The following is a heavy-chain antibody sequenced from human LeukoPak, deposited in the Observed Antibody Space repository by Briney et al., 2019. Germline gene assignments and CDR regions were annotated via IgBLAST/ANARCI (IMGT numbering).Heavy chain of an antibody. J-gene: IGHJ5*02. CDR1: GGSISSSSYY. D-gene: IGHD4-17*01. Sequence: SETLSLTCTVSGGSISSSSYYWGWIRQPPGKGLEWIGSIHYSGTTYYSPSLKSRVTISVDTSKNQFSLKLFSVTAADTAVYYCARDGRTTMTTHSNWFDPWGQGTLVSVSS. CDR2: IHYSGTT. V-gene: IGHV4-39*07. CDR3: ARDGRTTMTTHSNWFDP.